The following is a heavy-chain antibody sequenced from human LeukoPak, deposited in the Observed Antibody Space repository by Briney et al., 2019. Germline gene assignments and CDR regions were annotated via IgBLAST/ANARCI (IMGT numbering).Heavy chain of an antibody. CDR1: GFTFSSYW. Sequence: GGSLRLSCAASGFTFSSYWMSWVRQAPGKGLEWVANIKQDGSEKYYVDSVKGRFTISRDNAKNSLYLQMNSLRAEDTAVYYCARDNGYSYGLYYYYYGMDVRGQGTTVTVSS. CDR3: ARDNGYSYGLYYYYYGMDV. CDR2: IKQDGSEK. J-gene: IGHJ6*02. V-gene: IGHV3-7*01. D-gene: IGHD5-18*01.